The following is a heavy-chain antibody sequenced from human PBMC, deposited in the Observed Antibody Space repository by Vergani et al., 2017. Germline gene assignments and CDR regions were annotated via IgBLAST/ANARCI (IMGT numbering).Heavy chain of an antibody. V-gene: IGHV4-59*12. J-gene: IGHJ4*02. CDR2: IYYSGST. Sequence: QVQLQESGPGLVKPSETLSLTCTVSGGSISSYYWSWIRQPPGKGLERIGYIYYSGSTNYNPSLKSRVTISVDTSKNQFSLKLSSVTAADTAVYYCARVPRGWLRLDYWGQGTLVTVSS. CDR1: GGSISSYY. D-gene: IGHD5-12*01. CDR3: ARVPRGWLRLDY.